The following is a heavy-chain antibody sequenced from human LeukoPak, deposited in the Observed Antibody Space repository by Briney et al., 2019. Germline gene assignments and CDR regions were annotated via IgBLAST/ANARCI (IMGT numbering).Heavy chain of an antibody. CDR1: GFTFSSYS. CDR2: ISASSSYI. J-gene: IGHJ4*02. Sequence: PGGSLRLSCAASGFTFSSYSMNWVRQAPGKGLEWVSSISASSSYIYYADSMKGRFTISRDNAKSSVSLQMDSLRADDTAVYYCARPPPGYSYDYFEYWGQGTLVTVSS. V-gene: IGHV3-21*01. CDR3: ARPPPGYSYDYFEY. D-gene: IGHD5-18*01.